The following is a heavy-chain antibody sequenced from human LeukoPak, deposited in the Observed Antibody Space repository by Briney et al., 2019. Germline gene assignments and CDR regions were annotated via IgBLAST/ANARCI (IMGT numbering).Heavy chain of an antibody. V-gene: IGHV4-4*02. D-gene: IGHD6-13*01. CDR2: IYHSGST. Sequence: PSGTLSLTCAFTGGSISSSNWWSWVGQPPGRGLEWIGEIYHSGSTNYNPSLKSRVTISVDKSKNQFSLKLSSVTAADTAVYYCARAEYSSSWYPSGSWFDPWGQGTLVTVSS. CDR3: ARAEYSSSWYPSGSWFDP. CDR1: GGSISSSNW. J-gene: IGHJ5*02.